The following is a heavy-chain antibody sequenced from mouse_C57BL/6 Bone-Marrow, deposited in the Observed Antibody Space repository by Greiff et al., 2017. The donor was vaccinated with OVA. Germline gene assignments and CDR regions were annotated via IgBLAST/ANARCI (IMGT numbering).Heavy chain of an antibody. V-gene: IGHV1-5*01. D-gene: IGHD4-1*01. CDR1: GSTFTSYW. J-gene: IGHJ2*01. CDR3: TRVGANWDYFDY. CDR2: IYPGNSDT. Sequence: EVQLQQSGTVLARPGASVKMSCKTSGSTFTSYWMHWVKQRPGQGLEWIGAIYPGNSDTSYNQKFKGKAKLTAVTSASTAYMELSSLTNEDAAVYYCTRVGANWDYFDYWGQGTTLTVSS.